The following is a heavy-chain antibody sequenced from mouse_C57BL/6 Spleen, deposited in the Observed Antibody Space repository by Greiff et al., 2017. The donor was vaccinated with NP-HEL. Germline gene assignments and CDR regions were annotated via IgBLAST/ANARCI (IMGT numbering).Heavy chain of an antibody. CDR2: IYPGSGST. V-gene: IGHV1-55*01. J-gene: IGHJ2*01. Sequence: QVQLKQPGAELVKPGASVKMSCKASGYTFTSYWITWVKQRPGQGLEWIGDIYPGSGSTNYNEKFKSKATLTVDTSSSTAYMQLSSLTSEDSAVYYCAREYYGKYYFDYWGQGTTLTVSS. CDR1: GYTFTSYW. D-gene: IGHD1-1*01. CDR3: AREYYGKYYFDY.